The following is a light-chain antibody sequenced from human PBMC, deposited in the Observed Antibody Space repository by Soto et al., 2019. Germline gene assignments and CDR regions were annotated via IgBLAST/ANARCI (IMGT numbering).Light chain of an antibody. V-gene: IGKV3-20*01. CDR1: QSVPGSD. CDR2: DVS. J-gene: IGKJ4*01. CDR3: QQYGTSPLT. Sequence: EVLLTQSPGTLSMSPGDRATLSCRASQSVPGSDVAWYQQKPGQAPRLLIYDVSSRATGTPERFSGSGSGTDFTLNIGRLEPEDFAVYYCQQYGTSPLTFGGGTKVDIK.